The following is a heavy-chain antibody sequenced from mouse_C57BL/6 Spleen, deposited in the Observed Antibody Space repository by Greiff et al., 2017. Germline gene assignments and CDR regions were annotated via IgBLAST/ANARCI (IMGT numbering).Heavy chain of an antibody. Sequence: QVQLKQPGAELVKPGASVKMSCKASGYTFTSYWITWVKPRPGQGLEWIGDIYPGSGSTNYNEKFKSKATLTVDTSTSTAYMQLSSLTSEDSAVYYCARGGIYYEETRAMDYWGQGTSVTVSS. J-gene: IGHJ4*01. D-gene: IGHD2-4*01. V-gene: IGHV1-55*01. CDR1: GYTFTSYW. CDR3: ARGGIYYEETRAMDY. CDR2: IYPGSGST.